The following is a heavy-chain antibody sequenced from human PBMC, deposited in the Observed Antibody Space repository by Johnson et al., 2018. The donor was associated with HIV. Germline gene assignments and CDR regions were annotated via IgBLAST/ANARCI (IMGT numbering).Heavy chain of an antibody. J-gene: IGHJ3*02. CDR2: INHDGSEK. Sequence: VQLVESGGGLVQPGGSLRLSCAASGFTFSSYWMSWVRQAPGKGLEWVANINHDGSEKYYVDSVKGRFTISRDNAKNSLYLQMNSLRAEDTAVYYCARVPLYGDYVVDAFDIWGQGTMVTVSS. CDR3: ARVPLYGDYVVDAFDI. D-gene: IGHD4-17*01. CDR1: GFTFSSYW. V-gene: IGHV3-7*05.